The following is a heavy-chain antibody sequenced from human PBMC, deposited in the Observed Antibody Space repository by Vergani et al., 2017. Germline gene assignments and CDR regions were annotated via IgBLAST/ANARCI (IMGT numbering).Heavy chain of an antibody. Sequence: VQLVESGGGVVQPGRSLRLSCAASGFTFSAYGMHWVRQAPGKGLEWVSAISGSGGSTYYADSMKGRFTISRDKSKNTLYLQMNSLRAEDTAVYYCAKSDIVVVVAPDYWGQGTLVTVSS. J-gene: IGHJ4*02. CDR3: AKSDIVVVVAPDY. CDR1: GFTFSAYG. CDR2: ISGSGGST. D-gene: IGHD2-15*01. V-gene: IGHV3-23*04.